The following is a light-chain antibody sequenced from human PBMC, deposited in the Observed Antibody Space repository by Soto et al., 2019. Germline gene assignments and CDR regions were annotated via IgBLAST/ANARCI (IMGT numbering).Light chain of an antibody. CDR1: RSNIGANP. CDR3: AAWDDGLNGV. Sequence: QSVLTQPPSASGTPGQRVTISCSGSRSNIGANPVNWYRHLPGTAPKLLIYSNDQRPSGIPDRFSGSKSGTPASLAISGLQSEDEADYYCAAWDDGLNGVFGGGTKLTVL. J-gene: IGLJ3*02. CDR2: SND. V-gene: IGLV1-44*01.